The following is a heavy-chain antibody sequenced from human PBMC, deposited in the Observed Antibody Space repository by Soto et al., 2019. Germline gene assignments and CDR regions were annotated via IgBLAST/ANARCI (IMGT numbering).Heavy chain of an antibody. Sequence: ASVKVSCKASGYTFTSHDIHWVRQATGQGLEWMGWMSPRTGKTGCAREFQGRVAMTWNTSMSTGYMELSSLRSEDRAVYYCARGLNYDFWSGYFFDYWGQGSPVTVSS. J-gene: IGHJ4*02. V-gene: IGHV1-8*01. D-gene: IGHD3-3*01. CDR2: MSPRTGKT. CDR3: ARGLNYDFWSGYFFDY. CDR1: GYTFTSHD.